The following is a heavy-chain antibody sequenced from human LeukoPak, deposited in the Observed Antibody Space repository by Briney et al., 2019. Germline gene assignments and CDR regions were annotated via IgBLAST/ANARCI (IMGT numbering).Heavy chain of an antibody. D-gene: IGHD2-8*01. CDR2: IYYTGST. J-gene: IGHJ4*02. CDR3: TAEKNGSPHY. V-gene: IGHV4-39*07. Sequence: KPSETLCLTCTVSRGSVSSSTYYWSWVRQPPGKGLEWIASIYYTGSTYYNPSLKSRVTISLDMSKNEFFLTMTSVTAADTAVYFCTAEKNGSPHYWGQGTQVTVSS. CDR1: RGSVSSSTYY.